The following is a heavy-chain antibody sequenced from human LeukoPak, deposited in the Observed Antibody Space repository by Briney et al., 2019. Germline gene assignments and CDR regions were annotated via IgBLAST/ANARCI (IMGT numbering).Heavy chain of an antibody. V-gene: IGHV3-23*01. CDR3: AKAGGEYSSSPGYFDY. J-gene: IGHJ4*02. Sequence: GGSLRLSCAASGFIFSSYAMSWVRQAPGKGLEWVSAISGSGGSTYYADSVKGRFTISRDNSKNTLYLQMNSLRAEDTAVYYCAKAGGEYSSSPGYFDYWGQGTLVTVSS. D-gene: IGHD6-6*01. CDR2: ISGSGGST. CDR1: GFIFSSYA.